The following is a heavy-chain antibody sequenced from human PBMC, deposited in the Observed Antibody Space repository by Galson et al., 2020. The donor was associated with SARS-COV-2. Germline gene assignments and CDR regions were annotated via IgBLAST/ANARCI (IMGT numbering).Heavy chain of an antibody. Sequence: PTETLSLTCTVSGGSISSSSYYWGWIRQPPGKGLEWIGSIYYSGSTYYNPSLKSRVTISVDTSKNQFSLKLSSVTAADTAVYYCARHAPRMGATSRLVTPLYYWGQGTLVTVSS. D-gene: IGHD1-26*01. CDR2: IYYSGST. J-gene: IGHJ4*02. CDR1: GGSISSSSYY. CDR3: ARHAPRMGATSRLVTPLYY. V-gene: IGHV4-39*01.